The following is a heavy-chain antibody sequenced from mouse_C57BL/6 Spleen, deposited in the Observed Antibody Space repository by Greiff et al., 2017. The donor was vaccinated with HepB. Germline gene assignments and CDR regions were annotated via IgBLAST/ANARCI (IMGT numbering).Heavy chain of an antibody. CDR3: ARSEYYGSSYNFDY. Sequence: VHVKQSGPELVKPGASVKIPCKASGYTFTDYNMDWVKQSHGKSLEWIGDINPNNGGTIYNQKFKGKATLTVDKSSSTAYMELRSLTSEDTAVYYCARSEYYGSSYNFDYWGQGTTLTVSS. J-gene: IGHJ2*01. D-gene: IGHD1-1*01. V-gene: IGHV1-18*01. CDR1: GYTFTDYN. CDR2: INPNNGGT.